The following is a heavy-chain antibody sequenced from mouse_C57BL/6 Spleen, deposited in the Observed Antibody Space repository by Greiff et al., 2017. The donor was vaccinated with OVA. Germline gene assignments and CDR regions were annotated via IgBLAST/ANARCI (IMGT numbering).Heavy chain of an antibody. V-gene: IGHV5-4*01. CDR1: GFTFSSYA. Sequence: EVHLVESGGGLVKPGGSLKLSCAASGFTFSSYAMSWVRQTPEKRLEWVATISDGGSYTSYPETVKGRFTFSRDNAKNNLYLQMSHLKSEDTAMYYCARVTTGSYWYFDVWGTGTTVTVAS. CDR2: ISDGGSYT. CDR3: ARVTTGSYWYFDV. D-gene: IGHD4-1*01. J-gene: IGHJ1*03.